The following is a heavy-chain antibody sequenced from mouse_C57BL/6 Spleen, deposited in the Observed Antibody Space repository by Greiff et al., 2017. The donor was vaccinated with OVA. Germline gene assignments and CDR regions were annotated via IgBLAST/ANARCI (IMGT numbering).Heavy chain of an antibody. CDR3: TTGNPFAY. CDR2: IDPENGDT. Sequence: VQLKESGAELVRPGASVKLSCTASGFNIKADYMHWVKQRPEQGLEWIGWIDPENGDTEYASKFQGKATITADTSSNTAYLQLSSLTSEDTAVYYCTTGNPFAYWGQGTLVTVSA. CDR1: GFNIKADY. V-gene: IGHV14-4*01. J-gene: IGHJ3*01. D-gene: IGHD2-1*01.